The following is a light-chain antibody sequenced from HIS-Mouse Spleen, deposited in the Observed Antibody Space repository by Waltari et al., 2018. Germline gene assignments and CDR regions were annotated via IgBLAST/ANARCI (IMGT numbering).Light chain of an antibody. J-gene: IGKJ3*01. CDR1: QSICCY. CDR2: AAS. V-gene: IGKV1-39*01. Sequence: DIQMTQSPSSLSASVGDRVTITFRASQSICCYLNWYQQKPGKAPKLLVHAASSLQIGVPSRFRGSGSGTDFSLTISSLQSEDFATYYCQQSYSTPFTVGPGTKVDIK. CDR3: QQSYSTPFT.